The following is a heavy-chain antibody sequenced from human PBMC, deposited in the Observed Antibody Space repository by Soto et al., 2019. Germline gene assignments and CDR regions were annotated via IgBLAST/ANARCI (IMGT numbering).Heavy chain of an antibody. V-gene: IGHV4-34*01. Sequence: SETLPLPCGVSGGSFIGFFWTWIRHPPGEGLEWSGEINHSGSTNYNAALRSRGTLSMDMSEDQFSLRLTSVTAADTAVYYCGRGQWLPRGEYWGQGTLVTVS. J-gene: IGHJ4*02. CDR2: INHSGST. CDR1: GGSFIGFF. D-gene: IGHD6-19*01. CDR3: GRGQWLPRGEY.